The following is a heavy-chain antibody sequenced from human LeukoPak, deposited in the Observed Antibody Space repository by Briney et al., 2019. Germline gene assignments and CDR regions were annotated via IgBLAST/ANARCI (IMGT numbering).Heavy chain of an antibody. Sequence: ASVKVSCKASGYTFTSYYMHWVRQVPGQGLEWMGWINPHSGGTNYAQSFQGRVTMTRDTSISTAYMELRSLRSDDTAVYYCARRLRGSYERSIDPWGQGTLVTVSS. CDR2: INPHSGGT. V-gene: IGHV1-2*02. CDR1: GYTFTSYY. J-gene: IGHJ5*02. CDR3: ARRLRGSYERSIDP. D-gene: IGHD1-26*01.